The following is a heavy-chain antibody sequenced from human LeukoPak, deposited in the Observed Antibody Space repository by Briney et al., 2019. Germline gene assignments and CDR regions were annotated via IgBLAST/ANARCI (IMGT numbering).Heavy chain of an antibody. CDR1: GGSISSSSYY. Sequence: SETLSLTCTVSGGSISSSSYYWGWIRQPPGKGLEWIGYIYYSGSTYYNPSLKSRVTISVDTPKNQFSLKLSSVTAADTAVYYCARLRRGVNDYWGQGTLVTVSS. J-gene: IGHJ4*02. CDR3: ARLRRGVNDY. V-gene: IGHV4-39*01. D-gene: IGHD3-10*01. CDR2: IYYSGST.